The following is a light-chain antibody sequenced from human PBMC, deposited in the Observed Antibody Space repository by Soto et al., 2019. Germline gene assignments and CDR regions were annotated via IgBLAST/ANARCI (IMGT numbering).Light chain of an antibody. CDR1: QSISSY. CDR2: GAS. Sequence: IQMTQSPASLSASVGDRITITCRASQSISSYLNWYQQRPGQAPNLLIYGASRLQSGVPSRFSGSGSGTEFTLIISSLQPEDFATYYCQQSYSTLRTFGQGTKVEIK. J-gene: IGKJ1*01. CDR3: QQSYSTLRT. V-gene: IGKV1-39*01.